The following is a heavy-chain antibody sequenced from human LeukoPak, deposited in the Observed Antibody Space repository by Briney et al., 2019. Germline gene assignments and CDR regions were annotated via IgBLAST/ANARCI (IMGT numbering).Heavy chain of an antibody. CDR3: ARGSRSGYYDSSGYWGVSAFDI. D-gene: IGHD3-22*01. CDR2: INPNSGGT. J-gene: IGHJ3*02. Sequence: SVKVSCKASGYTFTGYYMHWVRQAPGQGLEWMGWINPNSGGTNYAQKFQGRVTMTRDTSISTAYMELSRLRSDDTAVYYCARGSRSGYYDSSGYWGVSAFDIWGQGTMVTVSS. CDR1: GYTFTGYY. V-gene: IGHV1-2*02.